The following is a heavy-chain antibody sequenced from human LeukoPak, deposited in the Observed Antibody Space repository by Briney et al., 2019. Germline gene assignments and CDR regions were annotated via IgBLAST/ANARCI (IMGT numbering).Heavy chain of an antibody. V-gene: IGHV4-59*08. Sequence: SETLSLTCTVSGGSISSYYWSWLRQPPGKGLEWIGYIYYSGSTNYNPSLKSRVTISVDTSKNQFSLKLSSVTAADTAVYYCASQVPYYYDSRGAFDIWGQGTMVTVSS. CDR3: ASQVPYYYDSRGAFDI. CDR1: GGSISSYY. D-gene: IGHD3-22*01. CDR2: IYYSGST. J-gene: IGHJ3*02.